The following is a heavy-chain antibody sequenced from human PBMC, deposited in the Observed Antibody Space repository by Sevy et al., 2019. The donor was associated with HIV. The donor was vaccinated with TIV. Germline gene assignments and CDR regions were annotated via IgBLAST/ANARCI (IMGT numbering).Heavy chain of an antibody. CDR3: ARGIYGSGSRLGLGY. J-gene: IGHJ4*02. Sequence: GSLRLSCAASGFNFSSHWMTWVHQAPGKGLEWVANMGQDGREKYYVDSVKGRFTISRDKAKNSLYLQMNSLRAEDTAVYYCARGIYGSGSRLGLGYWGQGTLVTVSS. CDR1: GFNFSSHW. V-gene: IGHV3-7*01. CDR2: MGQDGREK. D-gene: IGHD3-10*01.